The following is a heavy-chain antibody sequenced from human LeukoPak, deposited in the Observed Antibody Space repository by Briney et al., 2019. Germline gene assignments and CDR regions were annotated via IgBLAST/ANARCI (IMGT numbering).Heavy chain of an antibody. CDR3: ARRDSSGWYPRFDY. CDR1: GGSFSGYY. V-gene: IGHV4-34*01. J-gene: IGHJ4*02. CDR2: INHSGST. Sequence: PSETLSLTCAVYGGSFSGYYWSWIRQPPGKGLEWIGEINHSGSTNYNPSLKSRVTISVDTSKNQFSLKLSSVTAADTAVYYCARRDSSGWYPRFDYWGQGTLVTVSS. D-gene: IGHD6-19*01.